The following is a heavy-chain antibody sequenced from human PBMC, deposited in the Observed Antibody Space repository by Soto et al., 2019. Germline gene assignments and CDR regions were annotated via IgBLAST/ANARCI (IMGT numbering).Heavy chain of an antibody. D-gene: IGHD2-8*02. J-gene: IGHJ4*02. CDR1: GGSFSGYD. CDR3: ARDKITGLFDY. CDR2: INHSGST. Sequence: QVQLQQWGAGLLKPSETLSLTCAVYGGSFSGYDWTWIRQPPGTGLEWIGEINHSGSTNYNPSLKIRVTISVDTSKKQFSLKLTSVTAADTAVYYCARDKITGLFDYWGQGTLVTVSS. V-gene: IGHV4-34*01.